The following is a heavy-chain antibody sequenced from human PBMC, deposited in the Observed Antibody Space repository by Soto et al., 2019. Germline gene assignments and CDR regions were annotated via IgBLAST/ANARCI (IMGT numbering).Heavy chain of an antibody. Sequence: PGESLKISCNGSGYSFTSYWISWVRQMPGKGLEWMGRIDPSDSYTNYSPSFQGHVTISADKSISTAYLQWSSLKASDTAMYYCARHSIAARNRYYYYYGMGVWGQGTTVTVYS. CDR2: IDPSDSYT. CDR3: ARHSIAARNRYYYYYGMGV. CDR1: GYSFTSYW. D-gene: IGHD6-6*01. V-gene: IGHV5-10-1*01. J-gene: IGHJ6*02.